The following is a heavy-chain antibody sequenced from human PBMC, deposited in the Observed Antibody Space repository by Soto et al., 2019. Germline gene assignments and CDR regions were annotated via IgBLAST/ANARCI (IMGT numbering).Heavy chain of an antibody. V-gene: IGHV1-46*03. J-gene: IGHJ5*02. CDR2: INPSGGST. Sequence: QVQLVQSGAEVMQPGASVKVSCKASGYTFTSYYIQWVRQAPGQGLEWMGIINPSGGSTNYAQKFQGRVTMTRDTSTSTVYMELSSLRSEDTAIYYCSRGYPPRDQLGNLPGASWGQGTLVTVSS. CDR3: SRGYPPRDQLGNLPGAS. CDR1: GYTFTSYY. D-gene: IGHD1-1*01.